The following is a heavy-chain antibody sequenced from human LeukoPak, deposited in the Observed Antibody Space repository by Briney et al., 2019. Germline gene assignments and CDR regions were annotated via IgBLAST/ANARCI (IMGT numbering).Heavy chain of an antibody. D-gene: IGHD3-3*01. CDR3: ANGGYKIFGDY. Sequence: GGSLRLSCAASGFTFSSYAMSWVRQAPGKGLEWVSVIGGGGGSTSYADSVKGRFTISRDNSKNTLYLQMNSLRAEDTAVHYCANGGYKIFGDYWGQGTLVTVSS. V-gene: IGHV3-23*01. J-gene: IGHJ4*02. CDR1: GFTFSSYA. CDR2: IGGGGGST.